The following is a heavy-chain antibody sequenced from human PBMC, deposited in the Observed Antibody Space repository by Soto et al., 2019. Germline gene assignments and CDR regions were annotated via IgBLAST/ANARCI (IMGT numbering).Heavy chain of an antibody. CDR2: ISNDGSKE. CDR1: GFTFSSYG. Sequence: PGGSLRLSCVASGFTFSSYGIHWVRQAPGKGLEWVAVISNDGSKEYYADSVKGRFTISRDNSKNTLYLQMDSLRPEDTAFYYCAKEIKVAGDLDYWGHGTLVTVSS. D-gene: IGHD6-19*01. CDR3: AKEIKVAGDLDY. V-gene: IGHV3-30*18. J-gene: IGHJ4*01.